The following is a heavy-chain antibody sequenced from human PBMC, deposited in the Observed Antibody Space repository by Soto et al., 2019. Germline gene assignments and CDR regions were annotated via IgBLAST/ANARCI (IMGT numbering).Heavy chain of an antibody. Sequence: WGSLRLSCAASGFIFISFSINLIRQAPGKGLEWLSYIRSDSNHIGYADSVRGRFTISSDIAKNSLFLQMSSLRDEDTAVYYCARDLAYAFDYWGQGTLVTVSS. D-gene: IGHD3-16*01. V-gene: IGHV3-48*02. CDR3: ARDLAYAFDY. CDR1: GFIFISFS. J-gene: IGHJ4*02. CDR2: IRSDSNHI.